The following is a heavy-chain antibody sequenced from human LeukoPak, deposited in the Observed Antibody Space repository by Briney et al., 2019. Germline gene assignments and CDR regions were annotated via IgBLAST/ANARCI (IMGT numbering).Heavy chain of an antibody. CDR1: GGSITSSY. CDR3: ARHGTGYYGSGTSYYSVDV. Sequence: SSEILSLTCTGSGGSITSSYCSWIRQPPGKGLECVGHIYYSGSTNYNPSLKSRVTISVDTSKNRFSLKQSSVTASDTAVYYCARHGTGYYGSGTSYYSVDVWGQGTTVTVSS. CDR2: IYYSGST. J-gene: IGHJ6*02. D-gene: IGHD3-10*01. V-gene: IGHV4-59*08.